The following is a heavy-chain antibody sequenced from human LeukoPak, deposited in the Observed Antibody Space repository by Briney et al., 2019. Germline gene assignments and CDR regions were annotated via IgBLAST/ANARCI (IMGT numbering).Heavy chain of an antibody. D-gene: IGHD7-27*01. CDR2: ISGDGGST. V-gene: IGHV3-43*02. J-gene: IGHJ4*02. CDR3: AREPPVTGELVLGRQRIFYQ. Sequence: GGSLILSCAASGFTFDYYAMHWVRQAPGKGLEWVYLISGDGGSTYYADSVKGRFTISRDNSKNSLYLQMNSLRTEDTSLYYCAREPPVTGELVLGRQRIFYQGGEGTRVSV. CDR1: GFTFDYYA.